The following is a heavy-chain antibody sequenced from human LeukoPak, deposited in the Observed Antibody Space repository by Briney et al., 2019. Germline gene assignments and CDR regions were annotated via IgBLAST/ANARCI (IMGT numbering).Heavy chain of an antibody. J-gene: IGHJ4*02. D-gene: IGHD2-15*01. CDR3: ARRNDYCSGGSCYFDY. Sequence: GESLKISCKGSGYSFTSYWIGWVRQMPGKGLEWMGINYPGDSDTRYSPSFQGQVTISADKSIGTAYLQWSSLKASDTAMYYCARRNDYCSGGSCYFDYWGQGTLVTVSS. V-gene: IGHV5-51*01. CDR1: GYSFTSYW. CDR2: NYPGDSDT.